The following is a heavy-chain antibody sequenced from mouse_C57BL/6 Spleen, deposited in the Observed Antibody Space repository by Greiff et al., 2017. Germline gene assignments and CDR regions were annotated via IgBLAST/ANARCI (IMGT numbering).Heavy chain of an antibody. D-gene: IGHD6-1*01. J-gene: IGHJ3*01. Sequence: VQLQQSGAELVRPGASVKLSCTASGFNIKDDYMHWVKQRPEQGLEWIGWIDPETGDTEYASKVQGKATITADTSTNTAYLQLSSLTSEDTAVYYCTTSAGGFAYWGQGTLVTVSA. V-gene: IGHV14-4*01. CDR3: TTSAGGFAY. CDR2: IDPETGDT. CDR1: GFNIKDDY.